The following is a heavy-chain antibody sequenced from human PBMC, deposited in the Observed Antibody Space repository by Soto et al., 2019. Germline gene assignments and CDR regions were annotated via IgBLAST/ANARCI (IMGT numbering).Heavy chain of an antibody. V-gene: IGHV3-33*01. Sequence: QVQLVESGGGVAQPGRSLRLSCAASGFISSNYGLHWVRQAPGKGLEWVAMIWYDGSNKYYADSVKGRFTISRDNSKNTLYLQMNSLRAEDTAVYYCARPPFCSGGTCYDYDAFNIWGQGTMVTVSS. D-gene: IGHD2-15*01. J-gene: IGHJ3*02. CDR2: IWYDGSNK. CDR1: GFISSNYG. CDR3: ARPPFCSGGTCYDYDAFNI.